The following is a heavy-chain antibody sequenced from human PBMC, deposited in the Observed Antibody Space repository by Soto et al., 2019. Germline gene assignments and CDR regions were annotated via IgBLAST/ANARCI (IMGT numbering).Heavy chain of an antibody. CDR1: GFTVSSYY. V-gene: IGHV3-66*01. CDR3: ARASRNYYDSSGYLYYFDY. Sequence: GGSLRLSCAASGFTVSSYYMSWARQDPGKGLEWVSVIYSGGSTYYADSVKGRFTISRDNSKNTLYLQMNSLRAEDTAVYYCARASRNYYDSSGYLYYFDYWGQGTLVTVSS. CDR2: IYSGGST. J-gene: IGHJ4*02. D-gene: IGHD3-22*01.